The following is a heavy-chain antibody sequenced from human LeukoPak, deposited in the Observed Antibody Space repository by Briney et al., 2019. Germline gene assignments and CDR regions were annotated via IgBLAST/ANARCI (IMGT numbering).Heavy chain of an antibody. J-gene: IGHJ4*02. V-gene: IGHV3-21*01. CDR3: VRDESLEQLWLPYFDY. CDR2: ISSSSSYI. Sequence: GGSLRLSCAASEFTFSSYSMNWVRQAPGKGLEWVSSISSSSSYIYYADSVKGRFTISRDNAKNSLYLQMNSLRAEDTAVYYCVRDESLEQLWLPYFDYWGQGTLVTVSS. CDR1: EFTFSSYS. D-gene: IGHD5-18*01.